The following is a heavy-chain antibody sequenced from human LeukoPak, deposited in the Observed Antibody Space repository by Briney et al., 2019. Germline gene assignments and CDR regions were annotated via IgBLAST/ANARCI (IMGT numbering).Heavy chain of an antibody. CDR2: IYTSGST. CDR3: ARDVVVITHFDY. J-gene: IGHJ4*02. D-gene: IGHD3-22*01. Sequence: PSETLSLTCTVAGGSISSGSYYWRWIRQPAGKGLEWIGRIYTSGSTNYNPSLKSRVTISVDTSKNQVSLKLSSVTAADTAVYSCARDVVVITHFDYWGQGTLVTVSS. CDR1: GGSISSGSYY. V-gene: IGHV4-61*02.